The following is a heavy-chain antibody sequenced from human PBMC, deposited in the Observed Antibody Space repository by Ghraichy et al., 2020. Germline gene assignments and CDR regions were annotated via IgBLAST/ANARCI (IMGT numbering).Heavy chain of an antibody. CDR2: FAYDGSLT. Sequence: GGSLRLSCAASGFTLSSYWMHWVRHAPGKGLEWVSRFAYDGSLTNYADSVKGRFTISRDNSKNTLFLQMNSLRAEDTAVYYCARDKIGDVFGKGTTVTVSS. CDR1: GFTLSSYW. J-gene: IGHJ6*04. CDR3: ARDKIGDV. V-gene: IGHV3-74*01.